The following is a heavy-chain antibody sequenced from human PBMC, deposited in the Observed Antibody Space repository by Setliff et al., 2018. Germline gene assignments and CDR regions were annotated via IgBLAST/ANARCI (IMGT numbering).Heavy chain of an antibody. D-gene: IGHD2-15*01. Sequence: PSETLSLTCTVSGGSISSGSYYWSWIRQPAGKGLEWIGHIYTSGSTNYNPSLKSRVTISVDTPKNQFSLKLSSVTAADTAVYYCARDPVVVVAAMSDAFDIWGQGTMVTVSS. CDR1: GGSISSGSYY. J-gene: IGHJ3*02. V-gene: IGHV4-61*09. CDR2: IYTSGST. CDR3: ARDPVVVVAAMSDAFDI.